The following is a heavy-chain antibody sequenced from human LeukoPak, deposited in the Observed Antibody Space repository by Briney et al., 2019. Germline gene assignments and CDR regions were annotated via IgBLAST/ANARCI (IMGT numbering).Heavy chain of an antibody. D-gene: IGHD3-10*01. J-gene: IGHJ3*02. V-gene: IGHV4-59*08. Sequence: SETLSLTCTVSGGSISAYYWSWIRQPPGKGLEWIGYINYSGNTNYNPSLKSRVTISVDTSKNQFSLDLSSVTAADTAVYYCARPMVRGVNDALDIWGQGTMVTVSS. CDR3: ARPMVRGVNDALDI. CDR1: GGSISAYY. CDR2: INYSGNT.